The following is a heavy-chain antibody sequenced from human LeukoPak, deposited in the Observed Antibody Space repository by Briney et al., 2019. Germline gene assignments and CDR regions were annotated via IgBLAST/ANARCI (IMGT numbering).Heavy chain of an antibody. CDR2: INGSGGTT. CDR1: GFNFSTYA. CDR3: AKASGYSGPYPSLD. J-gene: IGHJ4*02. D-gene: IGHD1-26*01. V-gene: IGHV3-23*01. Sequence: PGGSLRLSCAASGFNFSTYAMTWVRQAPRKGLEWVSGINGSGGTTYYADSVKGRFTISRDNSKNTVYLQMNSLRAEDTAVYYCAKASGYSGPYPSLDWVQGTLVTVSS.